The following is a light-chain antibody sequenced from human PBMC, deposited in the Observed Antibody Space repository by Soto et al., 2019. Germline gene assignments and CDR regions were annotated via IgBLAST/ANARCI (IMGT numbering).Light chain of an antibody. CDR1: QSVSSNF. CDR3: QQYGSSPGT. V-gene: IGKV3-20*01. Sequence: EIVLTQSPGTLSLSPGERATLSCRASQSVSSNFLAWYQQKPGQAPKLLISGASSRATGIPDRFSGSGSGTDFTLTISRLEPDDFALYSCQQYGSSPGTFGQGTKLEIK. J-gene: IGKJ2*02. CDR2: GAS.